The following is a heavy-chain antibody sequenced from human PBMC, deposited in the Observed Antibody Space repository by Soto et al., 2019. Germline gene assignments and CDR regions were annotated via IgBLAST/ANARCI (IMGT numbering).Heavy chain of an antibody. V-gene: IGHV1-69*02. Sequence: QVQLVQSGTEVKKPGSSVKVSCKASGGTFRNYPINWVRQAPGQGLEWMGSIFPLTDIPDYAQNFQARLTISADKSTSTAYMELCSLTSDDTAMYFCARGPLVVLNYFESWGQGTLVTVSS. CDR2: IFPLTDIP. CDR1: GGTFRNYP. J-gene: IGHJ4*02. CDR3: ARGPLVVLNYFES.